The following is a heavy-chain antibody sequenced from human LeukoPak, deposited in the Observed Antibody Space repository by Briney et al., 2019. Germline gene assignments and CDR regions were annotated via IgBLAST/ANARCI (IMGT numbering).Heavy chain of an antibody. V-gene: IGHV4-59*01. J-gene: IGHJ3*02. CDR2: IYYSGST. D-gene: IGHD2-2*01. CDR3: AREGGSSAGHDAFDI. Sequence: PSETLSLNCTVSGGSISSYYWSWIRQPPGKGLEWIGYIYYSGSTNYNPSLKSRVTISVDMSKNQFSLKLSSVTAADTAVYYCAREGGSSAGHDAFDIWGQGTMVTVSS. CDR1: GGSISSYY.